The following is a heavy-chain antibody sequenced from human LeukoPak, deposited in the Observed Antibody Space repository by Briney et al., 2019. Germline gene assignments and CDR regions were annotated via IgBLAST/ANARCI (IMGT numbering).Heavy chain of an antibody. V-gene: IGHV1-69*04. CDR2: INPILRIA. CDR3: ARTTQGGSYAFDN. J-gene: IGHJ3*02. Sequence: ASVTVSCQASGGTFNSYAISWVRQAPGQGLEWMGRINPILRIAKDAQKVQSTITITSDKSTSAAYMELSILKSENTTVYYCARTTQGGSYAFDNWGQGTMVTVSS. D-gene: IGHD1-26*01. CDR1: GGTFNSYA.